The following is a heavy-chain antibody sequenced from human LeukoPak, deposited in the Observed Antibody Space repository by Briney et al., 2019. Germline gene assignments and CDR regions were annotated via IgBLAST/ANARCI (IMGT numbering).Heavy chain of an antibody. D-gene: IGHD3-9*01. Sequence: ASVTVSCKASAYTCTSYGISWVRQAPGQGLEWMGWISAYNGNTNYAQKLQGRVTMTTDTSTSTAYMELRSLRSDDTAVYYCARDPTYYDILTGRTPGFVYWGQGTLVTVSS. V-gene: IGHV1-18*01. J-gene: IGHJ4*02. CDR3: ARDPTYYDILTGRTPGFVY. CDR1: AYTCTSYG. CDR2: ISAYNGNT.